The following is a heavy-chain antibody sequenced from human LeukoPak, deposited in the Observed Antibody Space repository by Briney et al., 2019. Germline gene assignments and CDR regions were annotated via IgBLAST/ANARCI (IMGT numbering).Heavy chain of an antibody. CDR2: IYYSGST. D-gene: IGHD2-15*01. CDR3: ARDGCSGGSCYRDYYGMDV. V-gene: IGHV4-59*01. Sequence: SETLPLTCTVSGGSISSCYWSWIRQPPGKGLEWIGYIYYSGSTNYNPSLKSRVTISVDTSKNQFSLKLSSVTAADTAVYYCARDGCSGGSCYRDYYGMDVWGQGTTVTVSS. CDR1: GGSISSCY. J-gene: IGHJ6*02.